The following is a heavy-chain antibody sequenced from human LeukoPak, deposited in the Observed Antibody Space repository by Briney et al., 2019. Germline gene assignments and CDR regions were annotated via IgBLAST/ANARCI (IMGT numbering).Heavy chain of an antibody. CDR2: INHSGST. Sequence: SETLSLTCAVYGGSFSGYYWSWIRQPPGKGLEWIGEINHSGSTNYNPSHKSRVTISVDTSKNQFSLKLSSVTAADTAVYYCAGQSGSTWAYWGQGTLVTVSS. CDR1: GGSFSGYY. CDR3: AGQSGSTWAY. D-gene: IGHD5-12*01. J-gene: IGHJ4*02. V-gene: IGHV4-34*01.